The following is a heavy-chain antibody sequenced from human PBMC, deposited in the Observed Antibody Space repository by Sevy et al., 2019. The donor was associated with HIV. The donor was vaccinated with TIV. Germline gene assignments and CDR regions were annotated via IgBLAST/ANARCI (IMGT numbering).Heavy chain of an antibody. CDR1: GYSLTGLS. D-gene: IGHD3-22*01. J-gene: IGHJ4*02. V-gene: IGHV1-24*01. CDR2: FDPEDGER. CDR3: ATTKDYYESSGCPFDY. Sequence: PSVKVSCKVSGYSLTGLSMHWVRLAPGKGLEWMGSFDPEDGERIYAQKLEGRVTMTEDTSADTAYMELNSLRFEDTAVYYCATTKDYYESSGCPFDYWGQGTLVTVSS.